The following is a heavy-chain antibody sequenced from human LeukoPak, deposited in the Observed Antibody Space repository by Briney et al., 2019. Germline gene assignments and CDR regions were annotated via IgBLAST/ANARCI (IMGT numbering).Heavy chain of an antibody. V-gene: IGHV1-18*01. J-gene: IGHJ4*02. CDR2: ISAYNGNT. D-gene: IGHD5-12*01. CDR1: GYTFTSYG. CDR3: AREESVVATGITGDY. Sequence: ASVKVSCKASGYTFTSYGIRWVRQAPGQGLEWMGWISAYNGNTNYAQKLQGRVTMTTDTSTSTAYMELRSLRSDDTAVYYCAREESVVATGITGDYWGQGTLVTVSS.